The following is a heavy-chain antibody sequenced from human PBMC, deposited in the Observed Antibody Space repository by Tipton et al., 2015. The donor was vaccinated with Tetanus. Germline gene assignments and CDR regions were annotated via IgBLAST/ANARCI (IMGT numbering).Heavy chain of an antibody. CDR1: GYTFTSYD. D-gene: IGHD1-14*01. CDR3: ARDADMWATRKAFDI. J-gene: IGHJ3*02. Sequence: QSGPEVKKPRASVKVSCKTSGYTFTSYDINWVRQATGQGLEWMGWMKPNSGYTGYAQKFRGRVTMTRDTSINTAYIELSDLRSEDTAVYFCARDADMWATRKAFDIWGQGTMVTVSS. V-gene: IGHV1-8*01. CDR2: MKPNSGYT.